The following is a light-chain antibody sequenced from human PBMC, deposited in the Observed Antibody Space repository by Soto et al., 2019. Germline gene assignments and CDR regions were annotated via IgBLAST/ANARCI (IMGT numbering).Light chain of an antibody. V-gene: IGLV2-14*01. CDR1: SSDIGGSKY. CDR3: SSYTSSGTLYV. Sequence: QSALTQPASVSGSPGQSITISCTGTSSDIGGSKYVSWYQQHPGKAPKLMIYEVTHRPSGISDRFSASKSGNTASLTVSGLQAEDEADYYCSSYTSSGTLYVFGTGTKLTVL. J-gene: IGLJ1*01. CDR2: EVT.